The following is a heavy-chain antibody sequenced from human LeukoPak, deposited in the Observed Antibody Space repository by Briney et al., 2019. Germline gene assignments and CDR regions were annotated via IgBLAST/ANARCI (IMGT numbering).Heavy chain of an antibody. CDR3: ARDVRISPYYYYGMDV. V-gene: IGHV4-59*01. CDR1: GGSISSYY. J-gene: IGHJ6*02. CDR2: IYYSGGT. Sequence: SETLSLTCTVSGGSISSYYWSWIRQPPGKGLEWIGYIYYSGGTNYNPSLKSRVTISVDTSKNQFSLKLSSVTAADTAVYYCARDVRISPYYYYGMDVWGQGTTVTVSS. D-gene: IGHD1-14*01.